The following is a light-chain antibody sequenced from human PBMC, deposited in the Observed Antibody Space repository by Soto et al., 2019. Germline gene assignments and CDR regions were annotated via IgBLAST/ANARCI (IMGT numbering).Light chain of an antibody. V-gene: IGKV3-15*01. Sequence: DIVLTQSPDTLSVSPGERAALSCRASQSVSSSLAWYQQKPGRSPRLLIYGASTRAIGIPARFSGSGSGTEFTLTISNLQPDDFATYFCQQYHNYPRTFGQGTKVDIK. CDR3: QQYHNYPRT. CDR2: GAS. J-gene: IGKJ1*01. CDR1: QSVSSS.